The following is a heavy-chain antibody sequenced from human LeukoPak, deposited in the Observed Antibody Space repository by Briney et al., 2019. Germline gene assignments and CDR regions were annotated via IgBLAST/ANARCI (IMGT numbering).Heavy chain of an antibody. CDR3: ARGGYYDYWRGFDY. V-gene: IGHV3-7*01. J-gene: IGHJ4*02. D-gene: IGHD3-3*01. CDR2: IKQDGSEK. Sequence: GGSLRLSCAASGFTFSSYWMSWVRQAPGKGLEWVANIKQDGSEKYYVDSVKGRFTISRDNAKNSLYLQMNSLRAEDTAVYYCARGGYYDYWRGFDYWGQGALVTVSS. CDR1: GFTFSSYW.